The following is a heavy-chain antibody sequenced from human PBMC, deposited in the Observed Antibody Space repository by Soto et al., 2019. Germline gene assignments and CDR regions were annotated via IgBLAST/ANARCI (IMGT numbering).Heavy chain of an antibody. V-gene: IGHV3-48*02. D-gene: IGHD4-4*01. J-gene: IGHJ4*02. CDR1: GFTFSSYS. Sequence: EVHLVESGGGLVEPGGSLRLSCAASGFTFSSYSMNWVHQAPGKGLEWISYIAHNGGNIYYADSVKGRFTISRDNAYNSLYLQMTSLRDDDTAVYYCATTPREVNNYWGQGTLVTVSS. CDR2: IAHNGGNI. CDR3: ATTPREVNNY.